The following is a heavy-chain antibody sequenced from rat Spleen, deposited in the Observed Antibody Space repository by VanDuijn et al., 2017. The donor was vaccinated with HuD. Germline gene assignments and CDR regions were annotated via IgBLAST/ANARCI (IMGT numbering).Heavy chain of an antibody. CDR3: AKTTVAYYYIMDA. Sequence: EVQLQESGPGLVKPSQSLSLTCSVTFYSITSSYGWNWIRKFPGNKLEWMGYINNAGSTTYNPSLKSRISITRDTSKNQFFLQVNSVTTEDTATYYCAKTTVAYYYIMDAWGQGASVTVSS. D-gene: IGHD1-3*01. CDR2: INNAGST. V-gene: IGHV3-3*01. CDR1: FYSITSSYG. J-gene: IGHJ4*01.